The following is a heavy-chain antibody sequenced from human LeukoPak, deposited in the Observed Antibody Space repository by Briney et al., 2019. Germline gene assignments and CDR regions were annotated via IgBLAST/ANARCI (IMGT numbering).Heavy chain of an antibody. CDR2: INHCGST. V-gene: IGHV4-34*01. CDR1: GGSFSGYY. D-gene: IGHD3-3*01. J-gene: IGHJ6*02. Sequence: SETLSLTCAVYGGSFSGYYWSWIRQPPGKGLEWIGEINHCGSTNYNPSLKSRVTISVDTSKNQFSLKLSSVTAADTAVYYCARGEFATIFGVVIENYYYGMDVWGQGTTVTVSS. CDR3: ARGEFATIFGVVIENYYYGMDV.